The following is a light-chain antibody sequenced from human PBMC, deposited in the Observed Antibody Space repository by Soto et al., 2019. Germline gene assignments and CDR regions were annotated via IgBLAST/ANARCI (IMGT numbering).Light chain of an antibody. Sequence: EIVLTQSPATLSVSPGERATVPCRASQSVRNNFAWYQQKPGQAPRLLIYGASTRATGIPDRFSGSGSGTEFTLTISSLQSEDFAVYYCQQYNNWPGTFGQGTTVDIK. CDR3: QQYNNWPGT. CDR2: GAS. CDR1: QSVRNN. J-gene: IGKJ1*01. V-gene: IGKV3-15*01.